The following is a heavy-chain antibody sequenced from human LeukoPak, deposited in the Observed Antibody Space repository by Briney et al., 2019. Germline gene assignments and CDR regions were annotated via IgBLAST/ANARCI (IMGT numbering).Heavy chain of an antibody. Sequence: SETLSLTCTVSGGSISSGDYYWSWIRQPPGKGLEWIGYIYYSGSTYYNPSLKSRVTISVDTSKNQFSLKLSSVTAADTAVYYCARARTLYYGSGSRSYYFDYWGQGTLVTVSS. CDR3: ARARTLYYGSGSRSYYFDY. CDR2: IYYSGST. J-gene: IGHJ4*02. V-gene: IGHV4-30-4*01. D-gene: IGHD3-10*01. CDR1: GGSISSGDYY.